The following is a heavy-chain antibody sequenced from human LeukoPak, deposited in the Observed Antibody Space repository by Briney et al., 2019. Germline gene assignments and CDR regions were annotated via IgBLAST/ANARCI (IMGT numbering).Heavy chain of an antibody. V-gene: IGHV3-30*04. CDR3: ARDAVRYGDYQHYYMDV. D-gene: IGHD4-17*01. Sequence: PGGSLRLSCAAPGFTFSSYAMHWVRQAPGKGLEWVAVISYDGSNKYYADSVKGRFTISRDNSKNTLYLQMNSLRAEDTAVYYCARDAVRYGDYQHYYMDVWGKGTTVTVSS. J-gene: IGHJ6*03. CDR1: GFTFSSYA. CDR2: ISYDGSNK.